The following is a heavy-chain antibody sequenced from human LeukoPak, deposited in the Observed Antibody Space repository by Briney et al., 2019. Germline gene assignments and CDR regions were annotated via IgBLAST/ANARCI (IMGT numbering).Heavy chain of an antibody. D-gene: IGHD1-26*01. CDR2: NARNGGST. Sequence: GGSLRLFCGSCGYIFSSYAIQGVRQPRRKGLEYVSSNARNGGSTSYENYVKGRFTISRDNSKNTLYLQMGSLRTDDMAVYYCARDLRGAGDYWGQGTLVTVSS. V-gene: IGHV3-64*01. CDR3: ARDLRGAGDY. J-gene: IGHJ4*02. CDR1: GYIFSSYA.